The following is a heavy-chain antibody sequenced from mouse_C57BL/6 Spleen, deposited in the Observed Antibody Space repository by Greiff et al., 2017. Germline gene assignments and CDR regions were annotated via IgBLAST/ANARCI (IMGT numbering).Heavy chain of an antibody. CDR3: ASPLGQRAWFAY. J-gene: IGHJ3*01. CDR2: ISYDGSN. V-gene: IGHV3-6*01. D-gene: IGHD4-1*01. CDR1: GYSITSGYY. Sequence: EESGPGLVKPSQSLSLTCSVTGYSITSGYYWNWIRQFPGNKLEWMGYISYDGSNNYNPSLKNRISITRDTSKNQFFLKLNSVTTEDTATYYCASPLGQRAWFAYWGQGTLVTVSA.